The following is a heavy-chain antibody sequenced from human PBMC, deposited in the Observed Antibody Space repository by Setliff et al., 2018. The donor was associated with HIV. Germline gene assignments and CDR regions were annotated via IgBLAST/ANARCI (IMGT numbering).Heavy chain of an antibody. CDR1: GYTFTSYD. J-gene: IGHJ5*01. CDR2: MDPNSSNS. V-gene: IGHV1-8*02. CDR3: TRGRHSQTAGAIKFAF. D-gene: IGHD3-10*01. Sequence: ASVKVSCKASGYTFTSYDINWVRQATGQGLGWMGWMDPNSSNSGYAQNFQGRVTMTLDTSISTAYMELSSLTSEDTAVYYCTRGRHSQTAGAIKFAFWGQGSLVTAPQ.